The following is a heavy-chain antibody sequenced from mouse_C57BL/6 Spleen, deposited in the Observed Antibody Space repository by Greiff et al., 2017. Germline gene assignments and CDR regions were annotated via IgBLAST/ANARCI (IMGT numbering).Heavy chain of an antibody. CDR3: ARDPPGVNWYFDV. Sequence: EVQLVESEGGLVQPGSSMKLSCTASGFTFSDYYMAWVRQVPEKGLEWVANINYDGSSTYYLDSLKSRFIISRDNAKNILYLQMSSLKSEDTATYYCARDPPGVNWYFDVWGTGTTVTVSS. D-gene: IGHD3-1*01. V-gene: IGHV5-16*01. CDR2: INYDGSST. J-gene: IGHJ1*03. CDR1: GFTFSDYY.